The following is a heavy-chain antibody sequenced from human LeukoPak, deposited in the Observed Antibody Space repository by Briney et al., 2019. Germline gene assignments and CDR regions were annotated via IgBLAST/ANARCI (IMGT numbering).Heavy chain of an antibody. Sequence: SVKVSCKASGGTFSSYAISWVRQAPGQGLEWMGGIIPIFGTANYAQKFQGRVTITADESTSTAYMELSSLRSEDTAVYYCARGSGVVVIALDAFDIWGQGTMVTVSS. CDR3: ARGSGVVVIALDAFDI. CDR2: IIPIFGTA. CDR1: GGTFSSYA. J-gene: IGHJ3*02. V-gene: IGHV1-69*01. D-gene: IGHD2-21*01.